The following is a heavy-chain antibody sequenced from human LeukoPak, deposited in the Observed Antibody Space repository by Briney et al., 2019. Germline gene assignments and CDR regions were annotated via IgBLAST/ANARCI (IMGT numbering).Heavy chain of an antibody. V-gene: IGHV3-9*01. D-gene: IGHD6-19*01. CDR3: AKDIGSGWFYSMDV. CDR2: ISWNSGSI. J-gene: IGHJ6*02. CDR1: GFTFDDDA. Sequence: PGRSLRLSCAASGFTFDDDAMHWVRQAPGKGLEWFSGISWNSGSIGYADSVKGRFTISRDNAKNSLYLQMNILRAEDTALYYCAKDIGSGWFYSMDVWGQGTTVTVSS.